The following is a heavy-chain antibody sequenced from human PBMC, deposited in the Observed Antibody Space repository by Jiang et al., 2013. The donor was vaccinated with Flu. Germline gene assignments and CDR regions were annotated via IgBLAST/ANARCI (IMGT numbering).Heavy chain of an antibody. CDR1: GFTFTSSA. D-gene: IGHD2-15*01. CDR3: AAVGCSGGSCYSDYYYYGMDV. CDR2: IVVGSGNT. Sequence: SGAEVKKPGTSVKVSCKASGFTFTSSAMQWVRQARGQRLEWIGWIVVGSGNTNYAQKFQERVTITRDMSTSTAYMELSSLRSEDTAVYYCAAVGCSGGSCYSDYYYYGMDVWGQGTTVTVSS. V-gene: IGHV1-58*02. J-gene: IGHJ6*02.